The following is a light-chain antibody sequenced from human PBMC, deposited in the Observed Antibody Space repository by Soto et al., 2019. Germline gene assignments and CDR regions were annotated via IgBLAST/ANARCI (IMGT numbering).Light chain of an antibody. CDR2: AIS. V-gene: IGKV1-27*01. J-gene: IGKJ1*01. Sequence: DIQMTQSPSSLSASVGDSVTISCRAGQTINTYLNWYQQKPGQAPKVLIFAISTLQPGVPSRFSGSGSGTEFTLTISSLQPEDVATFYCQKYNSVPQTFGQGTKVDIK. CDR3: QKYNSVPQT. CDR1: QTINTY.